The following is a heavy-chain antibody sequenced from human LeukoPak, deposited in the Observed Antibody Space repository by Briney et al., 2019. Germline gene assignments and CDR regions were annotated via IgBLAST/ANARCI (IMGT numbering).Heavy chain of an antibody. Sequence: GGSLRLSCAASGFTFSSYAMHWVRQAPGKGLEWVAVISYDGSNKYYADSVKGRFTISRDNSKNTLYLQMNSLRAEDTAVYYCARPSTTGVHHYYMDVWGKGTTVTVSS. D-gene: IGHD2-8*01. V-gene: IGHV3-30-3*01. CDR2: ISYDGSNK. CDR3: ARPSTTGVHHYYMDV. J-gene: IGHJ6*03. CDR1: GFTFSSYA.